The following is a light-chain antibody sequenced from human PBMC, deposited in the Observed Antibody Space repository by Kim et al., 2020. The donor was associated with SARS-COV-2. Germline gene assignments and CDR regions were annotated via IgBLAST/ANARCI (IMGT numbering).Light chain of an antibody. Sequence: NFMLTRPHSVSESPGKTVTISCTRSSGSIASNYVQWYQQRPGSAPTPVIYEDNQRPSGVPDRFSGSIDSSSNSASLTISGLKTEDEADYYCQSYESNFWVFGGGTKLTVL. CDR2: EDN. CDR3: QSYESNFWV. CDR1: SGSIASNY. V-gene: IGLV6-57*03. J-gene: IGLJ3*02.